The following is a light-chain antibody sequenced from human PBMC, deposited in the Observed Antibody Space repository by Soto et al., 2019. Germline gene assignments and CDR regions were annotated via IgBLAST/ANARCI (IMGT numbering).Light chain of an antibody. V-gene: IGKV1-5*03. CDR3: QQSYSTPIT. CDR2: KAS. J-gene: IGKJ5*01. Sequence: DIQMTQSPSTLSASVGDRVTITCRASQTINSWLAWYQQKPGKAPKLLIYKASYLQSWVPSTFSGSGSGTEFTLTISSLQPEDFATYYCQQSYSTPITFGQGTRLEIK. CDR1: QTINSW.